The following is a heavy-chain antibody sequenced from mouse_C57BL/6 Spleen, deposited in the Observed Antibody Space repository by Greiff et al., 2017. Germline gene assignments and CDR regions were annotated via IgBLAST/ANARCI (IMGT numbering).Heavy chain of an antibody. CDR3: ARSGPHYYEYDDH. Sequence: QVQLQQSGAELVRPGTSVKVSCKASGYAFTNYLIEWVKQRPGQGLEWIGVINPGSGGTNYNETFKGKATLTADKSSSTAYMQLSSLTSEDSAVYFCARSGPHYYEYDDHWGQGTTLTVSS. D-gene: IGHD2-4*01. V-gene: IGHV1-54*01. CDR2: INPGSGGT. CDR1: GYAFTNYL. J-gene: IGHJ2*01.